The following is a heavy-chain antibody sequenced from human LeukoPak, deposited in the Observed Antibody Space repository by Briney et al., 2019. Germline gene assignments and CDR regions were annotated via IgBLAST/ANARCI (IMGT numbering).Heavy chain of an antibody. CDR3: ARDVAHSYGKAWGN. J-gene: IGHJ4*02. D-gene: IGHD5-18*01. CDR1: GFIFSNYA. CDR2: ISASGTTI. Sequence: RSLRLSCAASGFIFSNYAMTWVSQVPGKGLEWVSYISASGTTIYYADSVKGRFTISRDNAEKSLYLQMNSLRAEDTAVYYCARDVAHSYGKAWGNWGQGTLVTVSS. V-gene: IGHV3-48*04.